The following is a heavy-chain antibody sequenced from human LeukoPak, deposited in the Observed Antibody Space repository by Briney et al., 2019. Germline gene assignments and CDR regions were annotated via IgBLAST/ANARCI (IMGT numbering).Heavy chain of an antibody. CDR1: GGSISSSSYY. J-gene: IGHJ4*02. CDR3: ARGRGADTAMVESFDY. D-gene: IGHD5-18*01. CDR2: IYYSGST. Sequence: SETLSLTCTVSGGSISSSSYYWGWIRQPPGKGLEWIGSIYYSGSTYYNPSLKSRVTISVDTSKNQFSLKLSSVTAADTAVYYCARGRGADTAMVESFDYWGQGTLVTVSS. V-gene: IGHV4-39*01.